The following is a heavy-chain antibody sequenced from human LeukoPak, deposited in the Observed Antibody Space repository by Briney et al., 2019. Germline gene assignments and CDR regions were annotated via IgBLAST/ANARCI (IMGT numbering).Heavy chain of an antibody. D-gene: IGHD3-10*01. CDR2: INPNSGGT. Sequence: ASVKVSCKTSGYSFTDYYMHWVRQAPGQGLEWMGWINPNSGGTNYAQKFQGRVTMTRDTSISTAYMELSRLRSDDTAVYYCAKGYGSGSSRYYFDYWGQGTLVTVSS. CDR1: GYSFTDYY. V-gene: IGHV1-2*02. CDR3: AKGYGSGSSRYYFDY. J-gene: IGHJ4*02.